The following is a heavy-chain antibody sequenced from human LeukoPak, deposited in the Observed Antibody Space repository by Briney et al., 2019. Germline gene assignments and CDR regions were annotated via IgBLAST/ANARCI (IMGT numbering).Heavy chain of an antibody. CDR3: ARSDSGWSPNLYYYYMDV. Sequence: GGSLRLSCAASGFTFSSYWMSWVRQAPGKGLEWVANIKQDGSEKYYVDSVKGRFTISRDNAKNSLYLQMNSLRAEDTAVYYCARSDSGWSPNLYYYYMDVWGKGTTVTVSS. CDR1: GFTFSSYW. D-gene: IGHD6-19*01. J-gene: IGHJ6*03. CDR2: IKQDGSEK. V-gene: IGHV3-7*01.